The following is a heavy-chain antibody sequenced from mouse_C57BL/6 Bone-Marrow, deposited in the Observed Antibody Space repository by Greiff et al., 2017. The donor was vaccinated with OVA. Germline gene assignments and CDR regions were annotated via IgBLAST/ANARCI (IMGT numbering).Heavy chain of an antibody. Sequence: LVESGAELARPGASVKLSCKASGYTFTSYGISWVKQRTGQGLEWIGEIYPRSGNTYYNEKFKGKATLTADKSSSTAYMELRSLTSEDSAVYFCARSRDGYPFAYWGQGTLVTVSA. CDR3: ARSRDGYPFAY. CDR2: IYPRSGNT. V-gene: IGHV1-81*01. J-gene: IGHJ3*01. CDR1: GYTFTSYG. D-gene: IGHD2-3*01.